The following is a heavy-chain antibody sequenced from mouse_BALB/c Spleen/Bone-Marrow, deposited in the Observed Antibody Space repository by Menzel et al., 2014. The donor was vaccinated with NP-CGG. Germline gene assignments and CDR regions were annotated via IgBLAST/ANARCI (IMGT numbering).Heavy chain of an antibody. D-gene: IGHD2-14*01. CDR1: SYTFTDYW. CDR2: IDTSDSYT. Sequence: QVQLKQSGAELVMPGASVKMSCKASSYTFTDYWMHWVKQRPGQGLEWIGAIDTSDSYTSYNQKFKGKATLTVDESSSTAYMQLSSLTSEDSAVYYCARSDYRYDPFAYWGQGTLVTVSA. J-gene: IGHJ3*01. V-gene: IGHV1-69*01. CDR3: ARSDYRYDPFAY.